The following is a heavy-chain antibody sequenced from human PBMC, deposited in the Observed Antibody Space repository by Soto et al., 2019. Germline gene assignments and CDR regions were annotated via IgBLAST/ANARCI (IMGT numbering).Heavy chain of an antibody. CDR1: GYTFTDFG. D-gene: IGHD7-27*01. CDR3: ARDSGNLANWAYFFDY. J-gene: IGHJ4*02. V-gene: IGHV1-18*01. Sequence: QGQLVQSGAEVKKPGASVKVSCKASGYTFTDFGISWVRQAPGQGLEWMGWISAYNGYTNYAQKVQGRVTMTTDTSTSTAYMELRSLRSDATAIYYCARDSGNLANWAYFFDYWGQGTLVTVSS. CDR2: ISAYNGYT.